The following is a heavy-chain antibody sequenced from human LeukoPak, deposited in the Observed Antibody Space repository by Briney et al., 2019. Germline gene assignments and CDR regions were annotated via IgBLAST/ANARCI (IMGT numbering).Heavy chain of an antibody. CDR2: TSSSSSYI. V-gene: IGHV3-21*01. D-gene: IGHD5-24*01. CDR3: ARDRGDGYSL. Sequence: GGSLRLSCAASGFTFSSYSMNWVRQAPGKWLEWGSSTSSSSSYINYADSVKGRFTISRDKAKNSLYLQMNSLRAEGTAVYYCARDRGDGYSLWGQGTLVTVSS. J-gene: IGHJ4*02. CDR1: GFTFSSYS.